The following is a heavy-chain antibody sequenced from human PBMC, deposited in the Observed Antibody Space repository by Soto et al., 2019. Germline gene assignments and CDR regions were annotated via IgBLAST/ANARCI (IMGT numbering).Heavy chain of an antibody. D-gene: IGHD3-9*01. CDR3: ARRRHFDTLLDP. CDR1: GYSFTSYW. CDR2: TYPEDSQT. J-gene: IGHJ5*02. V-gene: IGHV5-51*01. Sequence: PGESLKISCKASGYSFTSYWIGWVRQFSGKGLEWMGITYPEDSQTLYSPSFQGQVTISVDKSISTVYLQWSSLKASDTATYYCARRRHFDTLLDPWGQGTLVTVSS.